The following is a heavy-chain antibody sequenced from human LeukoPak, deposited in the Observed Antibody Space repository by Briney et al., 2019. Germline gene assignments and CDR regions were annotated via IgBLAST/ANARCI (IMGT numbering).Heavy chain of an antibody. CDR1: GGSFSGYY. Sequence: PSETLSLTCAVYGGSFSGYYWSWIRQPPGKGLEWIGEINHSGSTNYNPSLKSRVTISVDTSKNQFSLKLSSVTAADTAVYYCARGYYDSSGYPNAFDIWGQGTVVTVSS. CDR3: ARGYYDSSGYPNAFDI. V-gene: IGHV4-34*01. CDR2: INHSGST. D-gene: IGHD3-22*01. J-gene: IGHJ3*02.